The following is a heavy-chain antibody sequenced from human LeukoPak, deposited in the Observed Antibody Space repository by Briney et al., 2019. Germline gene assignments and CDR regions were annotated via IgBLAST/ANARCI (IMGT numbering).Heavy chain of an antibody. Sequence: GGSLRLSCAASGFTFSSYAMHWVRQAPGKGLEWVAVISYDGSNKYYADSVKGRFTISRDNSKNTLYLQMNSLRAEDTAVYYCASSGYCSGGSCYSPVWGQGTLVTVSS. D-gene: IGHD2-15*01. V-gene: IGHV3-30-3*01. J-gene: IGHJ4*02. CDR3: ASSGYCSGGSCYSPV. CDR1: GFTFSSYA. CDR2: ISYDGSNK.